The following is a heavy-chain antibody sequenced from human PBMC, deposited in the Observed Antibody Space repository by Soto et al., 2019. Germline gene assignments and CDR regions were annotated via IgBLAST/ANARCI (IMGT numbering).Heavy chain of an antibody. CDR3: ARAGKYCSDDSCPPSYYFSYMDV. D-gene: IGHD2-15*01. CDR1: GYTFTTYG. CDR2: ISAYDGNT. Sequence: QVQLVQSGAEVKKPGASVRVSCKASGYTFTTYGISWVRQAPGQGLEWMGWISAYDGNTNYARILQGRVTMTTDTSTSTAYMELGSLRSDDTAVYYCARAGKYCSDDSCPPSYYFSYMDVWGKGTTLTVSS. J-gene: IGHJ6*03. V-gene: IGHV1-18*01.